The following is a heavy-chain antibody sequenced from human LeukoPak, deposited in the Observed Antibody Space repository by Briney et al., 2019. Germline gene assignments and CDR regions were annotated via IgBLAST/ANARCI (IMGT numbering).Heavy chain of an antibody. CDR1: GFTFSSYD. CDR2: IGTAGDT. D-gene: IGHD6-19*01. V-gene: IGHV3-13*01. J-gene: IGHJ3*02. Sequence: PGGSLRLSCAASGFTFSSYDMHWVRQATGKGLEWVSAIGTAGDTYYPGSVKGRFTISRENAKNSSYLQMNSLRAGDTAVYYCARVGVAGDAFDIWGQGTMVTVSS. CDR3: ARVGVAGDAFDI.